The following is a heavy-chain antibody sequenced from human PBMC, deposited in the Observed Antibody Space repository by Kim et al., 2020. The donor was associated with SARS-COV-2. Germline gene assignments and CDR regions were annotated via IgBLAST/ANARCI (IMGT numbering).Heavy chain of an antibody. D-gene: IGHD6-13*01. Sequence: GGSLRLSCAASGFTFSSYGMHWVRQAPGKGLEWVAVISYDGSNKYYADSVKGRFTISRDNSKNTLYLQMNSLRAEDTAVYYCARVRAEQQLTFDYWGQGTLVTVSS. J-gene: IGHJ4*02. V-gene: IGHV3-33*05. CDR2: ISYDGSNK. CDR3: ARVRAEQQLTFDY. CDR1: GFTFSSYG.